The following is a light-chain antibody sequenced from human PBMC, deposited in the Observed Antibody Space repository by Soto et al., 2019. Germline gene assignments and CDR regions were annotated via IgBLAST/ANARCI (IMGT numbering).Light chain of an antibody. CDR3: QQSNDWPPIT. Sequence: EIVLTQSPGTLSLSPGDRATLSCRASQSVSSSYLAWYQQKPGQAPGLLIYGASSRATGIPDRFSGSGSGTDFTLTISSLQSEEFAVYYCQQSNDWPPITFGQGTRLEIK. CDR1: QSVSSSY. J-gene: IGKJ5*01. V-gene: IGKV3-20*01. CDR2: GAS.